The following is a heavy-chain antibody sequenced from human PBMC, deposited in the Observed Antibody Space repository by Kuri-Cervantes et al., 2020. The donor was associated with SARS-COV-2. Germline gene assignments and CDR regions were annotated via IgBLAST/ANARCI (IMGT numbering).Heavy chain of an antibody. CDR1: GGTFSSYA. J-gene: IGHJ4*02. V-gene: IGHV1-69*05. D-gene: IGHD3-3*01. CDR3: ARAVIDFWSGGRSGFSQSGLDY. Sequence: SVKVSCKASGGTFSSYAISWVRQAPGQGLEWMGGIIPIFGTANYAQKFQGRVTITTDESTSTAYMELSSPRSEDTAVYYCARAVIDFWSGGRSGFSQSGLDYWGQGTQVTVSS. CDR2: IIPIFGTA.